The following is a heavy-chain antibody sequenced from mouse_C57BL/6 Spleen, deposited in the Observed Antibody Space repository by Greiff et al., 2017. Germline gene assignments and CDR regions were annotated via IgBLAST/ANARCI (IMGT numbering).Heavy chain of an antibody. D-gene: IGHD2-1*01. V-gene: IGHV1-64*01. J-gene: IGHJ2*01. CDR3: ARRGGYGNYGDY. Sequence: QVQLQQPGAELVKPGASVKLSCKASGYTFTSYWMHWVKQRPGQGLEWIGMIHPNSGSTNYNEKFKSKDTLTVDKSSSTAYMQLSSLTSEDSAVYYCARRGGYGNYGDYWGQGTTLTVYS. CDR1: GYTFTSYW. CDR2: IHPNSGST.